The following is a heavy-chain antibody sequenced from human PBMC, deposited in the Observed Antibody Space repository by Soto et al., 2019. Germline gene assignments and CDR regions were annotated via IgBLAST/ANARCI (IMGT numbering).Heavy chain of an antibody. CDR2: ISAHNGET. CDR1: GYSFSSYA. CDR3: ARVDTAMVTASY. D-gene: IGHD5-18*01. J-gene: IGHJ4*02. Sequence: GASVKVSCKASGYSFSSYAISWVRQAPGQGLEWMGWISAHNGETNYPQKLQGRVTMTTDTSTSTAYMELRSLRSDDTAVYYCARVDTAMVTASYWGQGTLVTVSS. V-gene: IGHV1-18*01.